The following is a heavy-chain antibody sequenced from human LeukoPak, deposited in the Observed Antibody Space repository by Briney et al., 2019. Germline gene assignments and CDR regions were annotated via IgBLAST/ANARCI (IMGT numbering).Heavy chain of an antibody. CDR1: GGSISSYY. CDR3: ARGPYDSSGYGYY. D-gene: IGHD3-22*01. CDR2: IYYSGST. J-gene: IGHJ4*02. V-gene: IGHV4-59*12. Sequence: SETLSLTCTVSGGSISSYYWSWIRQPPGKGLEWIGYIYYSGSTNYNPSLKSRVTISVDTSKNQFSLKLSSVTAADTAVYYCARGPYDSSGYGYYWGQGTLVTVSS.